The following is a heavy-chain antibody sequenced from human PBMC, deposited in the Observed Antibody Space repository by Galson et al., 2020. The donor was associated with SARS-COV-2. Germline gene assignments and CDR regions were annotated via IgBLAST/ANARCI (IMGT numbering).Heavy chain of an antibody. CDR3: ARNYYGSGSYYFLGWFDP. CDR1: GYSFTSYW. CDR2: IYPGDSDT. D-gene: IGHD3-10*01. J-gene: IGHJ5*02. V-gene: IGHV5-51*01. Sequence: KIGESLKISCKGSGYSFTSYWIGWVRQMPGKGLEWMGIIYPGDSDTRYSPSFQGQVTISADKSISTAYLQWSSLKASDTAMYYCARNYYGSGSYYFLGWFDPWGQGTLVTVSS.